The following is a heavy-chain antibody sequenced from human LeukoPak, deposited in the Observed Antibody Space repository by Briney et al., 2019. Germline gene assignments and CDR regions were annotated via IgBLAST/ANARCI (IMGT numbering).Heavy chain of an antibody. CDR1: GGSFSGYY. Sequence: TSETLSLTCAVYGGSFSGYYWSWIRQPPGKGLEWIGEINHSGSTDYNPSLKSRVTISVDTSKNQFSLKLSSVTAADTAVYYCARGLWLSLGAFDIWGQGTMVTVSS. V-gene: IGHV4-34*01. CDR3: ARGLWLSLGAFDI. J-gene: IGHJ3*02. CDR2: INHSGST. D-gene: IGHD5-12*01.